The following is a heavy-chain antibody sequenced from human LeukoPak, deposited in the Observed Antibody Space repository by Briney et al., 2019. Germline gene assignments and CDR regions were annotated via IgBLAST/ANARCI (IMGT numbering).Heavy chain of an antibody. Sequence: GGSLRLSCAASQFTFSNYAMSWVRQAPGKGLEWVSVISGSGGTTYYADSVKGRFTVSRDNSQNTLYLQMNSLRAEDTAVYYCARSSGWYHRGPDYYYYYMDVWGKGTTVTVS. CDR1: QFTFSNYA. J-gene: IGHJ6*03. D-gene: IGHD6-19*01. V-gene: IGHV3-23*01. CDR3: ARSSGWYHRGPDYYYYYMDV. CDR2: ISGSGGTT.